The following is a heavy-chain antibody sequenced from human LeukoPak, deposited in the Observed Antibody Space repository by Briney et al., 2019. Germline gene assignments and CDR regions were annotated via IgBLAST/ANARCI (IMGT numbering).Heavy chain of an antibody. V-gene: IGHV3-21*01. D-gene: IGHD6-13*01. CDR1: GFTFSSYS. Sequence: GGSLRLSCAASGFTFSSYSMNWVRQAPGKGLEWVSSISSSSSYIYYADSVKGRFTISRDNAKNSLYLQMNSLRAEDTAVYYCAGSEGQQAYGMDVWGQGTTGTVSS. CDR2: ISSSSSYI. CDR3: AGSEGQQAYGMDV. J-gene: IGHJ6*02.